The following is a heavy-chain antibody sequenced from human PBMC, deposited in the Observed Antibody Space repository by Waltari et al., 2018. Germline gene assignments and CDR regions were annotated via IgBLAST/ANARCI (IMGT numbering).Heavy chain of an antibody. D-gene: IGHD5-12*01. Sequence: QLQLQESGPGLGKPSETLSLTCNVSGGSITSNRHYWAWIRQPPGQGLEWIATVSYNGATYSSPSLKSRVTVSRDTSKNHLSLKLGSVTAADTAVYYCATYIGASIGTAAFDVWDQGTMVTVSS. CDR3: ATYIGASIGTAAFDV. CDR2: VSYNGAT. J-gene: IGHJ3*01. CDR1: GGSITSNRHY. V-gene: IGHV4-39*02.